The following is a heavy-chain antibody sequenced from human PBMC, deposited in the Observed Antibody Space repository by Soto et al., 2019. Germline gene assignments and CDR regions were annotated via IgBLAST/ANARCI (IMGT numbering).Heavy chain of an antibody. J-gene: IGHJ5*02. CDR2: IYYSGST. CDR3: AREAYSSSWYSSSPYNWFDP. V-gene: IGHV4-59*01. D-gene: IGHD6-13*01. Sequence: LSLTCTVSGGSISSYYWSWIRQPPGKGLEWIGYIYYSGSTNYNPSLKSRVTISVDTSKNQFSLKLSSVTAADTAVYYCAREAYSSSWYSSSPYNWFDPWGQGTLVTVSS. CDR1: GGSISSYY.